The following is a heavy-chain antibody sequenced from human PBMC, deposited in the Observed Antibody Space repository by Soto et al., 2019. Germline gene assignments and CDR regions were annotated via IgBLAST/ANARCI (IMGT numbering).Heavy chain of an antibody. Sequence: HPGGSLRLSCAASGFTFTSFAVSWVRQAPGKGLEWVSAISGSGGATYYADSVKGRFTISRDNVKNSLYLQMNSLRAEDTAVYYCARGPPIDYYDSSGYSVGYWGQGTLVTVSS. CDR2: ISGSGGAT. D-gene: IGHD3-22*01. CDR3: ARGPPIDYYDSSGYSVGY. J-gene: IGHJ4*02. CDR1: GFTFTSFA. V-gene: IGHV3-23*01.